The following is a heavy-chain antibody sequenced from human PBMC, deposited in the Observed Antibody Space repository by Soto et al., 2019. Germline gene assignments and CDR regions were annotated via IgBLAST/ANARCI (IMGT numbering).Heavy chain of an antibody. Sequence: SETLSLTCTVSGGSISNSGYYWGWVRQPPGKGLEWIASVFYSGGTYYKPSLKSRVTISIDTSKNQFSLNLKSVAAADTAVYYCARHYGSFDPWGQGTLVTVSS. D-gene: IGHD6-19*01. V-gene: IGHV4-39*01. J-gene: IGHJ5*02. CDR2: VFYSGGT. CDR1: GGSISNSGYY. CDR3: ARHYGSFDP.